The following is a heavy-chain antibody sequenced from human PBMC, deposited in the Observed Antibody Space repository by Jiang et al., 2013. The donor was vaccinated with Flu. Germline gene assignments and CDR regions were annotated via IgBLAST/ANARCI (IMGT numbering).Heavy chain of an antibody. CDR2: ISSSSDYI. V-gene: IGHV3-11*06. CDR1: GFTFSDHY. CDR3: ARENGATTSGDFDN. Sequence: SCAVSGFTFSDHYIDWVRQAPGKGLEWVSYISSSSDYINYADSVKGRFTISRDNAKNSLYLQMNSLRAEDTAVYYCARENGATTSGDFDNWGQGTPGHRPL. D-gene: IGHD1-26*01. J-gene: IGHJ4*02.